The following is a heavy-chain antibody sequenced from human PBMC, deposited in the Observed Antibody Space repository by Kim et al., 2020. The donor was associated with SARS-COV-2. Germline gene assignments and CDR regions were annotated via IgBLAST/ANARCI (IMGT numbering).Heavy chain of an antibody. D-gene: IGHD5-18*01. CDR3: ARYSYGYFQWLDP. Sequence: GESLKISCKAXGYTFTNYWITWVCQMPGKGLEWVGRIEPSDSYTNHNPSFQGHVTISVDKSISTAYLQWSSLEASDTAMYYCARYSYGYFQWLDPWGQGT. CDR1: GYTFTNYW. V-gene: IGHV5-10-1*01. CDR2: IEPSDSYT. J-gene: IGHJ5*02.